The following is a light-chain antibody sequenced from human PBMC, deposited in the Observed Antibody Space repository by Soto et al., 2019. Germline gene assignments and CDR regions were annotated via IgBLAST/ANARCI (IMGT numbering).Light chain of an antibody. J-gene: IGKJ4*01. V-gene: IGKV3-15*01. Sequence: EIVLTQSPATLSFSPGERATLSCRASQSVSSYLAWYQQKPGQAPRLLIYGASTRATGIPARFSGSGSGTEFTLTISSLQSEDFAVYYCQQYNNWLALTFGGGTKVDIK. CDR2: GAS. CDR3: QQYNNWLALT. CDR1: QSVSSY.